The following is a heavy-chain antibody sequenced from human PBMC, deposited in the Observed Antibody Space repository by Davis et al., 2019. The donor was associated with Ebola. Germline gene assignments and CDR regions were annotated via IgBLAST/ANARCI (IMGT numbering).Heavy chain of an antibody. CDR1: RFTFNDYY. J-gene: IGHJ6*02. V-gene: IGHV3-11*01. CDR2: ISPSGDTI. CDR3: ARGSPVWYGMDV. Sequence: PGGSLRLSCAAFRFTFNDYYMSWIRQAPGKGLEWLSYISPSGDTIYYADSVKGRFTVSRDNARKSLYLQMSSLRVEDTAVYFCARGSPVWYGMDVWGRGTTVTVSS. D-gene: IGHD2-21*01.